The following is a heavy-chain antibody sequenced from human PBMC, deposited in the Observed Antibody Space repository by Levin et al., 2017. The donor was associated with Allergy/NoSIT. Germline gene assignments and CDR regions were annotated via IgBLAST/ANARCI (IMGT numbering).Heavy chain of an antibody. CDR1: GGSISSGGYF. CDR2: IYASGST. D-gene: IGHD5-12*01. J-gene: IGHJ4*02. V-gene: IGHV4-31*03. CDR3: ARGLGYSGYDG. Sequence: PSETLSLTCTVSGGSISSGGYFWSWILQHPGKGLEWIGYIYASGSTHYNPSLKSRLTISRDTSKNQFSLKLSSVTAADTAVYYCARGLGYSGYDGWGQGTLVTVSS.